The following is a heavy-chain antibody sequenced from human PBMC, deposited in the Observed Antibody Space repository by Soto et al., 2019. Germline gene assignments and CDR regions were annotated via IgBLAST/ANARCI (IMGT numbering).Heavy chain of an antibody. CDR3: ARDRHNNFFDP. J-gene: IGHJ5*02. Sequence: SETLSLTCTVSGASMSSGGYYWTWIRQSPGKGLEWIGYIYYSGSTYYNPSLESRVAISLDTSRSQFSLTLHSVTAADTAIYYCARDRHNNFFDPWGQGTLVTVSS. CDR1: GASMSSGGYY. V-gene: IGHV4-31*03. D-gene: IGHD6-6*01. CDR2: IYYSGST.